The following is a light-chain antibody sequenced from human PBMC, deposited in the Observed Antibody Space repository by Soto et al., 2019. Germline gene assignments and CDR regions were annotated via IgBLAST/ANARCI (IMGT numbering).Light chain of an antibody. Sequence: ETALTQSPGTLSSSPGERATLSCRASQSVSSNYLAWYQQKPGQAPRLLIYGASSRATGIPDRFSGSGSGTDFTLTINRLEPEDFAVYYCQKYGDLPWTFGQGTKVDIK. CDR1: QSVSSNY. CDR2: GAS. V-gene: IGKV3-20*01. CDR3: QKYGDLPWT. J-gene: IGKJ1*01.